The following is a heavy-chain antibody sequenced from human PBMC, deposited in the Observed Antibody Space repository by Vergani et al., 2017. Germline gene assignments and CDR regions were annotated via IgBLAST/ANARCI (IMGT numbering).Heavy chain of an antibody. CDR2: IDPSDSYT. V-gene: IGHV5-10-1*01. CDR1: GYSFTRYW. D-gene: IGHD6-19*01. J-gene: IGHJ6*02. CDR3: ARQVALAGKWWGPYYYYGMDV. Sequence: EVQLVQSGAEVKKPGESLRISCKGSGYSFTRYWISWVRQMPGKGLEWMGRIDPSDSYTNYSPSFQGHVTISADKSISTAYLQWSSLKASDTAMYYCARQVALAGKWWGPYYYYGMDVWGQGTTVTVSS.